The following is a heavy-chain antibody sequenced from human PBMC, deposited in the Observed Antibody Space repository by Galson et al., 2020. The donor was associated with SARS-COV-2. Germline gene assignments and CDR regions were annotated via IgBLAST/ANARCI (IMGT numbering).Heavy chain of an antibody. J-gene: IGHJ4*02. V-gene: IGHV3-64D*06. CDR3: VLLGTRFLGESHLDS. D-gene: IGHD1-26*01. CDR2: IKSSGGDT. CDR1: GFTFSNYA. Sequence: GESLKISCAASGFTFSNYAMFWVRQAPGKGLEYVSVIKSSGGDTYYAESVKGRFVISRDNSRDTLFLQMNTLRAEDTAVYYCVLLGTRFLGESHLDSWGQGTRVTVSS.